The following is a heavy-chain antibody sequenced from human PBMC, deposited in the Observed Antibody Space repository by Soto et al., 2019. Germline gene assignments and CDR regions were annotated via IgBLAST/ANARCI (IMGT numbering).Heavy chain of an antibody. CDR3: VSEKRAVPGTRGYFDY. CDR1: GDSVSSNIAA. CDR2: TFYRSDWSY. D-gene: IGHD6-19*01. Sequence: SQTLSLTCAISGDSVSSNIAAWSWIRQSPSRGLEWLGRTFYRSDWSYDYAESVKSRIIINPDTSKNQLSLQLNSVTPEDTAFYYCVSEKRAVPGTRGYFDYWGQGALVTVSS. V-gene: IGHV6-1*01. J-gene: IGHJ4*02.